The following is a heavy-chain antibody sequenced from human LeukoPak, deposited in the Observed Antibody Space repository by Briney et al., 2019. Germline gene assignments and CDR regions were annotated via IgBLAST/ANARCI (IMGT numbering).Heavy chain of an antibody. J-gene: IGHJ4*02. D-gene: IGHD5-12*01. CDR1: GFTFGNYW. V-gene: IGHV3-7*01. Sequence: PGGSLRLSCAASGFTFGNYWMTWVRQAPGKGLEWVAVINQDATKEYYMDSVKARFTISRDNAKNSVSLQMNSLRAEDTAVYYCVRDGGVSGYDLLDYWGQGTLVTVSS. CDR3: VRDGGVSGYDLLDY. CDR2: INQDATKE.